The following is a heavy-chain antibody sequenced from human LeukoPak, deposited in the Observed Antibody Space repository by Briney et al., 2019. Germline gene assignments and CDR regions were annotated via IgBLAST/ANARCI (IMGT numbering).Heavy chain of an antibody. Sequence: GGSLRLSCAASGFTFSTYWMSWVRQAPGKGLEWVANIKPDGGEEYYVDSVKGRFTVSRDNVKNSLFLQMNSLRAEDTAVYYCRREYGRNDYPDYWGQGTLVTVSS. CDR3: RREYGRNDYPDY. CDR1: GFTFSTYW. V-gene: IGHV3-7*01. D-gene: IGHD1-1*01. J-gene: IGHJ4*02. CDR2: IKPDGGEE.